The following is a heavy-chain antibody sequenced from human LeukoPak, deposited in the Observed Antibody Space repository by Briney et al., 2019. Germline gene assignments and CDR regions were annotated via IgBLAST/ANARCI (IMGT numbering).Heavy chain of an antibody. V-gene: IGHV4-39*01. J-gene: IGHJ5*02. D-gene: IGHD3-10*01. CDR3: ARLPNYYGSGSYYNANWFDP. CDR1: GGSISNSGYY. Sequence: SETLSLTCTVSGGSISNSGYYWGWIRQPPGKGLEWIGSIYSSGSTYYNPSLKSRVTISVDTSKTQFSLRLSSVTAADTAVYYCARLPNYYGSGSYYNANWFDPWGQGTRVTVSS. CDR2: IYSSGST.